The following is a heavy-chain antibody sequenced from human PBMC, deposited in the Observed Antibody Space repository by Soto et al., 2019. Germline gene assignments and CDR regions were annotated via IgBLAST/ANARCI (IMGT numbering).Heavy chain of an antibody. Sequence: DVQVLESGGDLVQPGGSLRLSCAASGFTFNSYAMSWVRQAPGKGLEWVSSVSAGGDMTYYSDSVKGRFTISRDNSNNALFLQMNSLRIEDTALYGGGGGGGGGGGGGGGYYYSGLDVWGQGTTVTVS. CDR2: VSAGGDMT. D-gene: IGHD3-16*01. V-gene: IGHV3-23*01. J-gene: IGHJ6*02. CDR1: GFTFNSYA. CDR3: GGGGGGGGGGGGGYYYSGLDV.